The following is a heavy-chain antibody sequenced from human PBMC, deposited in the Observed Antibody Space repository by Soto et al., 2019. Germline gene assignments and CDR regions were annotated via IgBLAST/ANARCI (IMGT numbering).Heavy chain of an antibody. V-gene: IGHV3-30*18. CDR3: AKVGSYLDY. CDR2: ISYDGSNK. J-gene: IGHJ4*02. Sequence: QVQLVESGGGVVQPGRSLRLSCAASGFTFSSYGMHWVRQAPGKGLEWVAVISYDGSNKYYADSVKGRFTISRDNSKNTLYLQMNSLRAEDTAVYYCAKVGSYLDYWGQGTLVTVSS. D-gene: IGHD1-26*01. CDR1: GFTFSSYG.